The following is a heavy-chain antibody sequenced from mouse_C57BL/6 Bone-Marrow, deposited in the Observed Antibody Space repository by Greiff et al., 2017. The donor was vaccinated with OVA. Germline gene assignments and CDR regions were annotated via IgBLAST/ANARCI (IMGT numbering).Heavy chain of an antibody. D-gene: IGHD2-2*01. CDR1: GFNIKDDY. V-gene: IGHV14-4*01. CDR3: TTWATMVTTMDY. Sequence: EVQVVESGAELVRPGASVKLSCTASGFNIKDDYMHWVKQRPEQGLEWIGWIDPENGDTEYASKFQGKATITADTSSNTAYLQLSSLTSEDTAVYYCTTWATMVTTMDYWGQGTSVTVSS. CDR2: IDPENGDT. J-gene: IGHJ4*01.